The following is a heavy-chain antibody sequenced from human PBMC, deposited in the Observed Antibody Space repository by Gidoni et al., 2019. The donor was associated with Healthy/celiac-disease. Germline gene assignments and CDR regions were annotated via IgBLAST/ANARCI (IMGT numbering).Heavy chain of an antibody. CDR3: ARALYYYDSSGYYSPDAFDI. CDR2: IYTSGST. D-gene: IGHD3-22*01. J-gene: IGHJ3*02. CDR1: GGSISSYY. V-gene: IGHV4-4*07. Sequence: QVQLQESGPGLVKPSETLSLTCTVSGGSISSYYWSWIRQPAGKGLEWIGRIYTSGSTNYNPSLKSRVTMSVDTSKNQFSLKLSSVTAADTAVYYCARALYYYDSSGYYSPDAFDIWGQGTMVTVSS.